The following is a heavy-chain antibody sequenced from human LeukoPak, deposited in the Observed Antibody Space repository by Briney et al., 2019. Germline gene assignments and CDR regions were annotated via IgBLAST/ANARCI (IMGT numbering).Heavy chain of an antibody. D-gene: IGHD5-12*01. J-gene: IGHJ4*02. CDR2: IYSGGST. V-gene: IGHV3-66*04. CDR1: GFTVSSNY. CDR3: ARLNSGYDSYFDY. Sequence: PGGSLRLSCAASGFTVSSNYMSWARQAPGKGLEWVSVIYSGGSTYYADSVKGRFTISRDNSKNTLYLQMNSLRAEDTAVYYCARLNSGYDSYFDYWGQGTLVTVSS.